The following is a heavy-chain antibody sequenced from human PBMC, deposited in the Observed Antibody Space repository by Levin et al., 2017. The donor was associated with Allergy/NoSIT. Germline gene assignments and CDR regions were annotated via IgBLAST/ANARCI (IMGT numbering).Heavy chain of an antibody. CDR3: ARQGGYYHPFDY. Sequence: GGSLRLSCKASGYTFTRNSISWVRQAPGQVLEWMGWVTVYNGDTKYAEKFQDRVIMTTDTSTNTAYMELRSLRYDDTAVYYCARQGGYYHPFDYWGQGTLVTVSS. J-gene: IGHJ4*02. CDR2: VTVYNGDT. V-gene: IGHV1-18*01. CDR1: GYTFTRNS. D-gene: IGHD3-10*01.